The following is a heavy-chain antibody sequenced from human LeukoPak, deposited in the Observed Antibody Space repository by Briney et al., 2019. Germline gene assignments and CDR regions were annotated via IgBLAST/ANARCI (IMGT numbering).Heavy chain of an antibody. D-gene: IGHD6-13*01. CDR3: ARDWSRPGIAAAGTSPSFDY. V-gene: IGHV1-69*05. J-gene: IGHJ4*02. Sequence: SVKVSCKASGGTFSSYAISWVRQAPGQGLEWMGGIIPIFGTANYAQKLQGRVTMTTDTSTSTAYMELRSLRSDDTAVYYCARDWSRPGIAAAGTSPSFDYWGQGTLVTVSS. CDR1: GGTFSSYA. CDR2: IIPIFGTA.